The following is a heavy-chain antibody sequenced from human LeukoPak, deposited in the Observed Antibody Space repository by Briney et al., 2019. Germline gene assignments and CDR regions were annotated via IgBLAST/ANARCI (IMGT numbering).Heavy chain of an antibody. CDR2: INPNSGGT. V-gene: IGHV1-2*02. CDR1: GYTFTGYY. D-gene: IGHD1-1*01. CDR3: ARVGATGTTSPFDY. J-gene: IGHJ4*02. Sequence: ASVKVSCKASGYTFTGYYMHWVRQAPGQGLEWMGWINPNSGGTNYAQKFQGRVTMTRDTSISTAYMELSRLRSDDTAVYYCARVGATGTTSPFDYWGQGTLVTVSS.